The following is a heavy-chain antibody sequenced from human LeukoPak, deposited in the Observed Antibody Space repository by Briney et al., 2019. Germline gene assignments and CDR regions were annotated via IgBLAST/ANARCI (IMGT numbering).Heavy chain of an antibody. V-gene: IGHV3-30*04. Sequence: GGSLRLSCAASGFTFSSYAMHWVRQAPGKGLEWVAVISYDGSNKYYADSVKGRFTISRDNSKNTLYLQMNSLRTEDTAVYYCATDLPHFGQLFVTPDYWGQGTLVTVSS. J-gene: IGHJ4*02. D-gene: IGHD3-10*01. CDR3: ATDLPHFGQLFVTPDY. CDR2: ISYDGSNK. CDR1: GFTFSSYA.